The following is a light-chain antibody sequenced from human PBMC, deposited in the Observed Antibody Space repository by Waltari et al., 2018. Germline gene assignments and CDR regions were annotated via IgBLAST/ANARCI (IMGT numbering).Light chain of an antibody. J-gene: IGKJ4*01. V-gene: IGKV3-15*01. CDR1: ASVNSD. CDR3: QQYNKWPPT. CDR2: GTS. Sequence: EVLLTQSPVTLSVSPGEPATLSCRASASVNSDLAWYDQKPGQAPMLLMYGTSPRATGFPVRFTGSGVDTDFTLTISSLQSEDLGIYHCQQYNKWPPTFGGGTKVEIK.